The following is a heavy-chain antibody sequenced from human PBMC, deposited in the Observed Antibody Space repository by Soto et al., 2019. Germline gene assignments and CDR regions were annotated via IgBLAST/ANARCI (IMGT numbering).Heavy chain of an antibody. CDR3: AKDFGYYYDAFDI. Sequence: EVQLLESGGGLVQPGGSLRLSCAASGFTFSSYAMSWVRQAPGKGLEWVLAISGSGGSTYYADSVKGRFTISRDNSKNTLYLQMNSLRAEDTAVYYCAKDFGYYYDAFDIWGQGTMVTVSS. D-gene: IGHD3-10*01. CDR2: ISGSGGST. V-gene: IGHV3-23*01. CDR1: GFTFSSYA. J-gene: IGHJ3*02.